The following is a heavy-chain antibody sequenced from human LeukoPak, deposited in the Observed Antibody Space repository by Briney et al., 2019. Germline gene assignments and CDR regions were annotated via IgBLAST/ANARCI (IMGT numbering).Heavy chain of an antibody. V-gene: IGHV3-23*01. CDR1: GYTFSTHA. Sequence: PGGSLRLSCAASGYTFSTHAMTWVRQAPGKGLEWVSGIIGSGGRTYYADSVKGRFTISRDNSKNTLYLQMNSLRVEDTAIYYCAKDLIRDLWFGESWGQGTLVTVSS. CDR3: AKDLIRDLWFGES. D-gene: IGHD3-10*01. J-gene: IGHJ5*02. CDR2: IIGSGGRT.